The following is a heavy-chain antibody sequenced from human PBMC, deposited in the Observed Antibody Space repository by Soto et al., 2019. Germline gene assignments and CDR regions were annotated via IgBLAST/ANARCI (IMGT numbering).Heavy chain of an antibody. D-gene: IGHD3-16*01. Sequence: SETLSLTCTVSGGSVSSGGYYWNWIRQPPGRGLEWIGYMYYSGSADYNSSLKSRVTISVDRSKNQVFLRVNSVTAADTAVYYCARKGPRLEEGFDYWGQGILVTVSS. J-gene: IGHJ4*02. CDR3: ARKGPRLEEGFDY. CDR2: MYYSGSA. V-gene: IGHV4-61*08. CDR1: GGSVSSGGYY.